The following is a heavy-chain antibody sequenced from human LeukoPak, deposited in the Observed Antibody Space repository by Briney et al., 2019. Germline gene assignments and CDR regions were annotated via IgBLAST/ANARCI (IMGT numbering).Heavy chain of an antibody. CDR3: AKAESGWYVRDY. CDR1: GFTFSGSG. J-gene: IGHJ4*02. D-gene: IGHD6-19*01. V-gene: IGHV3-73*01. CDR2: IRSKANSYAT. Sequence: GGSLRLSCAASGFTFSGSGMHWVRQASGKGLEWVGRIRSKANSYATVYAASVKGRFTISRDDSKNTAYLQMNSLKTEDTAVYYCAKAESGWYVRDYWGQGTLVTVSS.